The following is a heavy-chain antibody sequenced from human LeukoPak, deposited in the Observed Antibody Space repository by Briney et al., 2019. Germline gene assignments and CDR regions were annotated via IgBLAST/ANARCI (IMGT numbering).Heavy chain of an antibody. CDR1: GGTISGSD. CDR2: VSCSGST. CDR3: ARHFLGTMVRGVIRYYFDY. V-gene: IGHV4-59*01. J-gene: IGHJ4*02. Sequence: SETLSLSCRVSGGTISGSDWNWIRQPPGKGLEWIGYVSCSGSTNYNPSLKSRVTISVDTSKNQFSLKLSSVTAADTAVYYCARHFLGTMVRGVIRYYFDYWGQGTLVIVSS. D-gene: IGHD3-10*01.